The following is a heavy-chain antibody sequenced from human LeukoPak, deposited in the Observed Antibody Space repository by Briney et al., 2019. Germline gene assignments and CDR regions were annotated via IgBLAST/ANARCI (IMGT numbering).Heavy chain of an antibody. CDR2: INPNSGGT. CDR3: AQNDFVVVPAALPNDAFDI. J-gene: IGHJ3*02. V-gene: IGHV1-2*02. Sequence: ASVKVSCKACGYTFTGYYMHWVRQAPGQGLEWMGWINPNSGGTNYAQKFQGRVTMTRDTSISTAYMELSRLRSDDTAVYYCAQNDFVVVPAALPNDAFDIWGQGTMVTVSS. CDR1: GYTFTGYY. D-gene: IGHD2-2*02.